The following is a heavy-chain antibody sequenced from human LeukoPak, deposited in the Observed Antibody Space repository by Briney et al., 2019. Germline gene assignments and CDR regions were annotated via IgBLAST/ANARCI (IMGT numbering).Heavy chain of an antibody. Sequence: PSETLSLTCTVSGGSISSSSYYWGWIRQPPGKGLEWIGSIYYSGSTYYNPSLKSRVTISVDTSKNQFSLKLSSVTAADTAVYYCARAGKTTVSWLDPWGQGTLVTVSS. CDR1: GGSISSSSYY. J-gene: IGHJ5*02. V-gene: IGHV4-39*07. CDR3: ARAGKTTVSWLDP. D-gene: IGHD4-11*01. CDR2: IYYSGST.